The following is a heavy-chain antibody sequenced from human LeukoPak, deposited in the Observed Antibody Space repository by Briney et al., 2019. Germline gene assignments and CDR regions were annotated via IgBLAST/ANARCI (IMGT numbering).Heavy chain of an antibody. CDR1: GGTFSSYA. J-gene: IGHJ6*04. CDR2: IIPIFGTA. D-gene: IGHD3-10*01. CDR3: ARDRTMVRGPGYYYYYGMDV. Sequence: SVKVSCKASGGTFSSYAISWVRQAPGQGLEWMGGIIPIFGTANYAQKFQGRVTITADESTSTAYMELSSLRSEDTAVYYCARDRTMVRGPGYYYYYGMDVWGKGTTVTVSS. V-gene: IGHV1-69*01.